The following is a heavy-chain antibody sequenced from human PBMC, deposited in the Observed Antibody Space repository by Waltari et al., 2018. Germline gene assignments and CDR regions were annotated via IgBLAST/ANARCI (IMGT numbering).Heavy chain of an antibody. CDR3: AKSKSGYSSDNFDY. D-gene: IGHD6-19*01. CDR2: IYSSGST. CDR1: GASVTTAY. Sequence: QVQLQESGPGLVKPSETLSLTCTVSGASVTTAYWSWVRQPPGKGLGWIGYIYSSGSTNYNPSLKSRVTISIDTSKNQFSLNLTSMTAADTAVYYCAKSKSGYSSDNFDYWGQGTLVTVSS. V-gene: IGHV4-59*02. J-gene: IGHJ4*02.